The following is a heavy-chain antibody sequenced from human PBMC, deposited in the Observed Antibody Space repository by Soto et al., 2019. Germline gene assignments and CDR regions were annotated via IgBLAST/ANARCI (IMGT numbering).Heavy chain of an antibody. CDR3: AHRVLRTVFGLVTTTAIYFDF. Sequence: QITLNESGPTQVKPRQTLTLTCTFSGFSLTTSGVGVGWIRQSPGKAPEWLAGIYWVDDKRYSPSLKSRLTITTATSQKQVVLTMADLDPADTATYYCAHRVLRTVFGLVTTTAIYFDFWGQGTPVAVSS. V-gene: IGHV2-5*02. D-gene: IGHD3-3*01. CDR2: IYWVDDK. J-gene: IGHJ4*02. CDR1: GFSLTTSGVG.